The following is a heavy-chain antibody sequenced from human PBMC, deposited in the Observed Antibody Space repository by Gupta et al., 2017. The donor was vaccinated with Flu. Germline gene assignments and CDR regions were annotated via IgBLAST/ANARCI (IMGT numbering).Heavy chain of an antibody. CDR1: GFTFSNYW. Sequence: EVQLVESGGGLGQPGGSLRLPCAASGFTFSNYWMHWVRQAPGKGLVWVSRIKSDGSTTTYEDSGKGRVTISRDNAKSTLYLQLNSLRAEDTAVYYCEADGDGIGYYYAVDIGGQGTMVTVSS. J-gene: IGHJ3*02. CDR3: EADGDGIGYYYAVDI. CDR2: IKSDGSTT. V-gene: IGHV3-74*01. D-gene: IGHD3-22*01.